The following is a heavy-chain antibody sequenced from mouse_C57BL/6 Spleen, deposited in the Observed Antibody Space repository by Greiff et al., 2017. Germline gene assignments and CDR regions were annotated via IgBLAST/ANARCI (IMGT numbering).Heavy chain of an antibody. V-gene: IGHV1-22*01. J-gene: IGHJ2*01. D-gene: IGHD4-1*01. CDR2: LNPNHGGT. CDR3: ASLTVTDFAY. CDR1: GYTFTDYN. Sequence: EVQLQQSGPELVKPGASVKMSCKASGYTFTDYNMHWVKQSHGKSLEWIGYLNPNHGGTSYNQKFKGKATLTVNKSSSTASMELRSLTSEDSACYYCASLTVTDFAYGGQGTTLTVSS.